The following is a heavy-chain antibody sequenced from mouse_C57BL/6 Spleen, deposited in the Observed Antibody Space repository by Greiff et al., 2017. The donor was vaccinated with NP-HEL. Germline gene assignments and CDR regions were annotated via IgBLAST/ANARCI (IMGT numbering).Heavy chain of an antibody. D-gene: IGHD2-2*01. Sequence: EVNVVESGGGLVQPGGSMKLSCVASGFTFSNYWMNWVRQSPEKGLEWVAQIRLKSDNYATHYAESVKGRFTISRDDSKSSVYLQMNNLRAEDTGIYYCTVYGYYYAMDYWGQGTSVTVSS. V-gene: IGHV6-3*01. CDR2: IRLKSDNYAT. CDR3: TVYGYYYAMDY. CDR1: GFTFSNYW. J-gene: IGHJ4*01.